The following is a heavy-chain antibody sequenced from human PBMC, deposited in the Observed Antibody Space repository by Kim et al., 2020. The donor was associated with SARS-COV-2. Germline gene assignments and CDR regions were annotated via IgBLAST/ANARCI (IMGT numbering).Heavy chain of an antibody. J-gene: IGHJ6*02. V-gene: IGHV3-48*02. D-gene: IGHD1-26*01. CDR2: ISSSSSTI. CDR1: GFTFSSYS. Sequence: GGSLRLSCAASGFTFSSYSMNWVRQAPGKGLEWVSYISSSSSTIYYADSVKGRFTISRDNAKNSLYLQMNSLRDEDTAVYYCARDLFPAYSGSYYYYYGMDVWGQGTTVTVSS. CDR3: ARDLFPAYSGSYYYYYGMDV.